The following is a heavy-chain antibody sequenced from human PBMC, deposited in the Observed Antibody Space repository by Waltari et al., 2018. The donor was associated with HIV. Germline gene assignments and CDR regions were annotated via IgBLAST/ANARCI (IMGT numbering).Heavy chain of an antibody. Sequence: QVQLVQSGAEVKKPGASVKVSCKASGYTFTSFGISWVRQATGQGLEWMGGISAYKWNTNYAQKLQGRVTMTTDTSTSTAYRELRSLRSDDTAVFYCARDNWNDYYYYGMDVWGQGTTVTVSS. CDR3: ARDNWNDYYYYGMDV. CDR1: GYTFTSFG. CDR2: ISAYKWNT. V-gene: IGHV1-18*01. D-gene: IGHD1-1*01. J-gene: IGHJ6*02.